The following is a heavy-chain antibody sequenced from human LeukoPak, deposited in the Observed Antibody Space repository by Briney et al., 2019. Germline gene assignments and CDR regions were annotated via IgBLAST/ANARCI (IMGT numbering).Heavy chain of an antibody. CDR2: TYYRSKWYN. V-gene: IGHV6-1*01. CDR1: GDSVSSGSGS. J-gene: IGHJ4*02. Sequence: SQTLSLTCSISGDSVSSGSGSWKWRRQPPPRERLGLGRTYYRSKWYNDYAVSVKSRITINPDTSKNQFSLQLNSVTPEDTAVYYCARATLGVASADFDYWGQGTLVTVSS. D-gene: IGHD3-3*01. CDR3: ARATLGVASADFDY.